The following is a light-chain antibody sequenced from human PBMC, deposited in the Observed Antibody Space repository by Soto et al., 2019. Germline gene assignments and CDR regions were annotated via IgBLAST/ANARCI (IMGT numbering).Light chain of an antibody. J-gene: IGLJ2*01. Sequence: QSALTQPASVSGSPGQSITISCSGTPSDIGAYNYVSWYQHLPGKAPEVIIYDVTNRPSGVSSRFSGSKSGTTASLTISGLQAEDEDNYYCGSYTITSTLMIFGGGTKLTVL. CDR1: PSDIGAYNY. CDR3: GSYTITSTLMI. CDR2: DVT. V-gene: IGLV2-14*03.